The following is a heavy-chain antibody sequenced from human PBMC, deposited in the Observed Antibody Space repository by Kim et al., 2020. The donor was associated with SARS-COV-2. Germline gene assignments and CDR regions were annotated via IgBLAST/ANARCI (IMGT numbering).Heavy chain of an antibody. Sequence: RFTISRDNAKNSLYLQMNSLRDEDTAVYYCARDLGPYCSSTSCQEKMFDYWGQGTLVTVSS. CDR3: ARDLGPYCSSTSCQEKMFDY. V-gene: IGHV3-48*02. J-gene: IGHJ4*02. D-gene: IGHD2-2*01.